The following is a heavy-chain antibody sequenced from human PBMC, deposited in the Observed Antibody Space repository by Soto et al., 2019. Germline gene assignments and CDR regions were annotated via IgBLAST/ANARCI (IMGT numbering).Heavy chain of an antibody. CDR1: GGTFSSYA. D-gene: IGHD2-15*01. J-gene: IGHJ4*02. CDR2: IIPIFGTA. CDR3: PRGGPNCSGVSCLPVSFDY. V-gene: IGHV1-69*01. Sequence: QVQLVQSGAEVKKPGSSVKVSCKASGGTFSSYAISWVRQAPGQGLEWVGGIIPIFGTANYAQKFQGRVTITREESTSTAYIELRSLRSEDTDVYYCPRGGPNCSGVSCLPVSFDYWGQRTLVTVSS.